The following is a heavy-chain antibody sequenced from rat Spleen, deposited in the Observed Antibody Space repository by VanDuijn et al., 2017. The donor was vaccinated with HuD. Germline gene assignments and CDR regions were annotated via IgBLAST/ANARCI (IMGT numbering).Heavy chain of an antibody. CDR2: IWTGGST. V-gene: IGHV2-30*01. CDR3: ARTRGNGPGIMDA. J-gene: IGHJ4*01. Sequence: QVQLKESGPGLVQPSQTLSLTCTVSGFSSTNYGVIWVRQPSGKGLEWMGVIWTGGSTEYNSALKSRLSISRDTSKSQVFLKMNSLQTDDTATYYCARTRGNGPGIMDAWGQGASVTVSS. D-gene: IGHD1-4*01. CDR1: GFSSTNYG.